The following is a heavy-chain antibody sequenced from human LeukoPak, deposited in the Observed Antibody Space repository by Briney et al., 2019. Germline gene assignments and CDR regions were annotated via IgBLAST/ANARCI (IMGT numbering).Heavy chain of an antibody. CDR3: VRALSSSSPY. J-gene: IGHJ4*02. CDR1: GFTFSSYE. CDR2: MREDGGQE. V-gene: IGHV3-7*03. Sequence: PGGSLRLSCAASGFTFSSYEMNWVRQAPGTGLEWVAGMREDGGQEYYVDSVRGRFTISRDSAKNSLYLQMNSLRVEDTAVYYCVRALSSSSPYWGQGTLVTVSS. D-gene: IGHD6-6*01.